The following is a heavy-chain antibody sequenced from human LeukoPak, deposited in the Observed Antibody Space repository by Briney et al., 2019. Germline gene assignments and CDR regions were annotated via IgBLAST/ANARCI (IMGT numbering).Heavy chain of an antibody. Sequence: GGSLRLSCAASGFTFSGFWMHWVRQAPGKGLEWVSGISWNSGSIGYADSVKGRFTISRDNAKNSLYLQMNSLRAEDTALYYCAKDMGGSGSNLFDYWGQGTLVTVSS. J-gene: IGHJ4*02. D-gene: IGHD1-26*01. CDR3: AKDMGGSGSNLFDY. CDR1: GFTFSGFW. CDR2: ISWNSGSI. V-gene: IGHV3-9*01.